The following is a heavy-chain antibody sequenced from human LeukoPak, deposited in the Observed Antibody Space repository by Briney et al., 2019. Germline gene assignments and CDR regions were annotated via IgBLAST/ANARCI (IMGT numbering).Heavy chain of an antibody. J-gene: IGHJ5*02. CDR1: GYSISSGYY. V-gene: IGHV4-38-2*01. Sequence: SETLSLTCAVSGYSISSGYYWGWIRQPPGKGLEWIGSIYHSGSAYYNPSLKSRVTISVDTSKNKFSLKLSSVTAADTAVYYCARGFVGDGYNSPWGQGTLVTVSS. CDR3: ARGFVGDGYNSP. D-gene: IGHD5-24*01. CDR2: IYHSGSA.